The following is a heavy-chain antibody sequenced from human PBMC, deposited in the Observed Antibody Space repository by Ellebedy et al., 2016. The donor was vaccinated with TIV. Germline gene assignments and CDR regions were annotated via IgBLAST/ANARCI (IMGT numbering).Heavy chain of an antibody. J-gene: IGHJ6*02. Sequence: GGSLRLXXAASGFTFSSYDMHWVRQATGKGLEWVSAIGTAGDTYYPGSVKGRFTISRENAKNSLYLQMNSLRAEDTAVYYCASPSHMVREYGMDVWGQGTTVTVSS. CDR3: ASPSHMVREYGMDV. CDR1: GFTFSSYD. CDR2: IGTAGDT. D-gene: IGHD3-10*01. V-gene: IGHV3-13*01.